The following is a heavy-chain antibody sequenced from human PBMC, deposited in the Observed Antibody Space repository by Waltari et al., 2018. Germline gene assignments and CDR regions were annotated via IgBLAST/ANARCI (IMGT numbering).Heavy chain of an antibody. CDR1: GYTFTDYY. J-gene: IGHJ4*02. V-gene: IGHV1-69-2*01. CDR3: ATFRGPLTFDY. CDR2: VDPEDGET. Sequence: EVQLVQSGAEVKKPGATVKISCKVSGYTFTDYYMHWVQQDPGKGMDWMGLVDPEDGETIYAEKVQGRCTITADTSTDRAYMELSSLRSEDTAVYYCATFRGPLTFDYWGQGTLVTVSS.